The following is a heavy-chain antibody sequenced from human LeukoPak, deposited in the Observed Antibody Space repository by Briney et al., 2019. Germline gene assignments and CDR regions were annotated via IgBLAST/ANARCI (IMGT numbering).Heavy chain of an antibody. CDR3: ARGAIDYSNTYYYYMDV. Sequence: ASVTVSFKASGYTFTSYDINWVRQATGQGLEWMGWMNPNSGNTGYAQKFQGRVTMTRNTSISTAYMELSSLRSEDTAVYYCARGAIDYSNTYYYYMDVWGKGTTVTVSS. CDR1: GYTFTSYD. J-gene: IGHJ6*03. D-gene: IGHD4-11*01. V-gene: IGHV1-8*01. CDR2: MNPNSGNT.